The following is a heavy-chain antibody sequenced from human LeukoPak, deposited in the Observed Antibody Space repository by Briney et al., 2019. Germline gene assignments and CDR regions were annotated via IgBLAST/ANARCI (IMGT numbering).Heavy chain of an antibody. D-gene: IGHD3-10*01. CDR2: ISSSSSYI. Sequence: PGRSLRLSCAASGFTFSSYGMHWVRQPPWKGLEWVSSISSSSSYIYYADSVKGRFTISRDNAKNSLYLQMNSLRAEDTAVYYCARVMGSGSYYNKPFDYWGQGTLVTVSS. CDR3: ARVMGSGSYYNKPFDY. V-gene: IGHV3-21*01. J-gene: IGHJ4*02. CDR1: GFTFSSYG.